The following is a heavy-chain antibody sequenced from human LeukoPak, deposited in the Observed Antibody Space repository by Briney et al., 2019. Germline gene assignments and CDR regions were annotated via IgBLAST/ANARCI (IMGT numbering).Heavy chain of an antibody. CDR1: GYTLTELS. J-gene: IGHJ4*02. CDR3: ATDLAAAAGKVDY. V-gene: IGHV1-24*01. D-gene: IGHD6-13*01. Sequence: ASVKVSCTVSGYTLTELSMHWVRQAPGKGLEWMGGFDPEDGETIYAQKFQGRVTMTEDTSTDTAYMELSSLRSEDTAVYYCATDLAAAAGKVDYWGQGTLVTVSS. CDR2: FDPEDGET.